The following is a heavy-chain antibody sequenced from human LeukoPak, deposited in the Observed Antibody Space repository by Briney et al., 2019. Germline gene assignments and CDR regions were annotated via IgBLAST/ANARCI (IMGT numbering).Heavy chain of an antibody. CDR2: MFYRGNT. CDR1: GDSIRNFY. CDR3: ATGIYGISAAGDYYFNY. Sequence: PSETLSLTCTVSGDSIRNFYWTWIRQPPGKGLERIGYMFYRGNTNYNPSLKSRVTISVDTSKNQFSLKMGSVTAADTAMYYCATGIYGISAAGDYYFNYWGQGTLVTVSS. D-gene: IGHD6-13*01. V-gene: IGHV4-59*01. J-gene: IGHJ4*02.